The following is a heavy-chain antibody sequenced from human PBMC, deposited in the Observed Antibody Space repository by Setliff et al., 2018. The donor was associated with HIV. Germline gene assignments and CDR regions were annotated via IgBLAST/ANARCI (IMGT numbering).Heavy chain of an antibody. J-gene: IGHJ4*02. D-gene: IGHD3-9*01. Sequence: GASVKVSCKASGGTFTNYIYSWVRQAPGQGLEWMGGIIPISDMTHYAQHFQGRVTITADTATGTAYMELTSLGSDDTAIYFCAGAPFRIMSAHYRTLDYWGQGTLVTVSS. CDR2: IIPISDMT. CDR1: GGTFTNYI. CDR3: AGAPFRIMSAHYRTLDY. V-gene: IGHV1-69*10.